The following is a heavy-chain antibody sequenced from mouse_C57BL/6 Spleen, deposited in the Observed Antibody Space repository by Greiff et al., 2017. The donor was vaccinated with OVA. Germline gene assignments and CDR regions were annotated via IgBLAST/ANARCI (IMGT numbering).Heavy chain of an antibody. CDR1: GYSITSGYY. Sequence: EVKVEESGPGLVKPSQSLSLTCSVTGYSITSGYYWNWIRQFPGNKLEWMGYISYDGSNNYNPSLKNRISITRDTSKNQFFLKLNSVTTEDTATYYCARDEDYGYPFAYWGQGTLVTVSA. CDR2: ISYDGSN. D-gene: IGHD2-2*01. V-gene: IGHV3-6*01. J-gene: IGHJ3*01. CDR3: ARDEDYGYPFAY.